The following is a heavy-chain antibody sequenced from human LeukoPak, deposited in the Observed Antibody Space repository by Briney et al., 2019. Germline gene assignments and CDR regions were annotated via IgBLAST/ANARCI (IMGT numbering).Heavy chain of an antibody. Sequence: GGSLRLSCATSGFIFSDYDMNWVRQIPGKGLEWVAFIRSDGSNKYYADSVKGRFTISRDNSKNTLYLQMNSLRAEDTAVYYCAKDLIRGSAAMLSDWGQGTLVTVSS. CDR2: IRSDGSNK. CDR3: AKDLIRGSAAMLSD. J-gene: IGHJ4*02. V-gene: IGHV3-30*02. D-gene: IGHD5-18*01. CDR1: GFIFSDYD.